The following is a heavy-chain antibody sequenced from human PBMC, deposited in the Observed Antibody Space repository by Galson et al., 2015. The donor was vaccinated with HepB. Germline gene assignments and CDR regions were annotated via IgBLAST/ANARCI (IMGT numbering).Heavy chain of an antibody. CDR3: AKDRGQVALVDY. CDR1: GFTFSSYG. Sequence: SLRLSCAASGFTFSSYGMHWVRQAPGKGLEWVAVISYDGSNKYYADSVKGRFTISRDNSKNTLYLQMNSLRAEDTAVYYCAKDRGQVALVDYWGQGTLVTVSS. CDR2: ISYDGSNK. D-gene: IGHD5-12*01. V-gene: IGHV3-30*18. J-gene: IGHJ4*02.